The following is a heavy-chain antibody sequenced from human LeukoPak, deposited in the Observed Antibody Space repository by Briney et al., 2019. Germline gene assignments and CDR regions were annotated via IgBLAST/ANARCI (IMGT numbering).Heavy chain of an antibody. Sequence: PGGSLRLPCAASGFTFSSYGMHWVRQAPGKGLEWVAVISYDGSNKYYADSVKGRFTISRDNSKNTLYLQMNSLRAEDTAVYYCAKLVVPAASDYGGNPLSRDRAFDIWGQGTMVTVSS. CDR3: AKLVVPAASDYGGNPLSRDRAFDI. D-gene: IGHD2-2*01. J-gene: IGHJ3*02. CDR2: ISYDGSNK. CDR1: GFTFSSYG. V-gene: IGHV3-30*18.